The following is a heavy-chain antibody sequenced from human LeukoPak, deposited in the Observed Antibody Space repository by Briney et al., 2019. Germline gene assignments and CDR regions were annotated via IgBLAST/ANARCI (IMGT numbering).Heavy chain of an antibody. D-gene: IGHD2-15*01. Sequence: SETLSLTCTVSGGSISSFYWSWIRQPPGRGLEWIGYFHYSGSTNYNPSLKSRVTISVDTSKNQIFLKLSSVTAADTAVYYCATHPPRYCTGGSCSDYWGQGTLVTVSS. J-gene: IGHJ4*02. CDR3: ATHPPRYCTGGSCSDY. CDR1: GGSISSFY. V-gene: IGHV4-59*01. CDR2: FHYSGST.